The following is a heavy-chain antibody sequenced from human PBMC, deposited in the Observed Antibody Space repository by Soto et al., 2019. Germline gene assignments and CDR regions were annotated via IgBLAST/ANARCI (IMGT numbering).Heavy chain of an antibody. J-gene: IGHJ4*02. D-gene: IGHD5-18*01. CDR3: ATGARGYSYGYFVY. CDR2: ISYDGSNK. V-gene: IGHV3-30*03. CDR1: GFTFSSYG. Sequence: GGSLRLSCAASGFTFSSYGMHWVRQAPGKGLEWVAVISYDGSNKYYADSVKGRFTISRDNSKNTLYLQMNSLRAEDTAVYYCATGARGYSYGYFVYWGQGTLVTVSS.